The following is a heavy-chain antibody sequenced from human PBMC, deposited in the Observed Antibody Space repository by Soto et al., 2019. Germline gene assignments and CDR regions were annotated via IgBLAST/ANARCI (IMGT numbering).Heavy chain of an antibody. V-gene: IGHV3-30*18. CDR3: AKEMYPRTVLDSSSPWGDY. Sequence: QVQLVQSGGGVIQPGKSLRLSCAASGITFTTYGMHWVRQTPGKGLEWVAVVSYDRSHKYYADSVKGRFTISRDDSKNTLYLQMNSLRVEDTAVYYCAKEMYPRTVLDSSSPWGDYWGQGTLVTVSS. D-gene: IGHD6-6*01. CDR2: VSYDRSHK. J-gene: IGHJ4*02. CDR1: GITFTTYG.